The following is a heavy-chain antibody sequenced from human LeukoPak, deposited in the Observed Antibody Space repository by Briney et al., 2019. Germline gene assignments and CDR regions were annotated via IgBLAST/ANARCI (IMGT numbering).Heavy chain of an antibody. V-gene: IGHV4-59*01. Sequence: SETLSLTCIVSGGSISSYYWSWVRQPPGKGLEWIGYIYYSGSTNYNPSLKSRVTISVDTSKNQFSLKLSSVTAADTAVYYCARVMVRGGWFDPWGQGTLVTVSS. J-gene: IGHJ5*02. CDR3: ARVMVRGGWFDP. CDR1: GGSISSYY. CDR2: IYYSGST. D-gene: IGHD3-10*01.